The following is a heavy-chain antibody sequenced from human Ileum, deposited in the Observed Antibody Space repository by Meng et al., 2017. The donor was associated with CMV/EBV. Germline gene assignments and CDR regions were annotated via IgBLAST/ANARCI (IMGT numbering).Heavy chain of an antibody. J-gene: IGHJ4*02. CDR1: GGTFSTYT. Sequence: SVKVSCKASGGTFSTYTINWLRQAPGQRLEWMGRIIPMAGLTNYAQKFQGRVAFTADKSTSTAYMELSSLTSEDTAIYYCASAAALPAALYFDLWGPGTLVTVSS. D-gene: IGHD2-2*01. CDR3: ASAAALPAALYFDL. V-gene: IGHV1-69*02. CDR2: IIPMAGLT.